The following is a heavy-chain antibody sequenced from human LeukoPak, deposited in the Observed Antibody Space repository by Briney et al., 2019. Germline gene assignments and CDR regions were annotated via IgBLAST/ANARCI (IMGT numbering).Heavy chain of an antibody. CDR1: GFTFSSYS. CDR3: ARELLGAGTDLDS. Sequence: GSLRLSCAASGFTFSSYSMNWVRQAPGKGLEWVAYISRNTDTIYYADSVKGRFTISRDNAKNSLYLQMNNLRAEDTALYYCARELLGAGTDLDSWDQGTLVTVSA. D-gene: IGHD1-26*01. J-gene: IGHJ4*02. V-gene: IGHV3-48*04. CDR2: ISRNTDTI.